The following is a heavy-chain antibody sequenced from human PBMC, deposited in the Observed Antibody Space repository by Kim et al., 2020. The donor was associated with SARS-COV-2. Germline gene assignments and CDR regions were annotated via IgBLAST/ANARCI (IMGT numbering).Heavy chain of an antibody. CDR2: IYYSGST. Sequence: SETLSLTCTVSGGSISSYYWSWIRQPPGKGLEWIGYIYYSGSTNYNPSLKSRVTISVDTSKNQFSLKLSSVTAADTAVYYCARDRVWLRFRHGMDVWGQGTTVTVSS. J-gene: IGHJ6*02. D-gene: IGHD5-12*01. CDR3: ARDRVWLRFRHGMDV. V-gene: IGHV4-59*13. CDR1: GGSISSYY.